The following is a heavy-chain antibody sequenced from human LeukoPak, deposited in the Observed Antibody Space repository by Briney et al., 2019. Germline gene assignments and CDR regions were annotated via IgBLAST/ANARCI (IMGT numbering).Heavy chain of an antibody. V-gene: IGHV3-15*01. J-gene: IGHJ4*02. CDR2: IKRYSDGGTT. Sequence: GGSLRLSCAASGFTFSDTWMSWVRQAPGKGLEWVGHIKRYSDGGTTDYAAPVKGRFTISKDDSKSTLYLQMTSLKTEDTAVYFCTTQGLGGHYRGNYFGYWGQGTLVPVSS. CDR1: GFTFSDTW. D-gene: IGHD4-11*01. CDR3: TTQGLGGHYRGNYFGY.